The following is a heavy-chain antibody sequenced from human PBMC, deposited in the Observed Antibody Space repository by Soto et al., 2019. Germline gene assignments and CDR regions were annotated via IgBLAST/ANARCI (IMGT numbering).Heavy chain of an antibody. V-gene: IGHV4-59*08. D-gene: IGHD2-15*01. J-gene: IGHJ3*02. CDR2: VYYTGST. CDR1: GGSINSYY. CDR3: ARRHVVVVAATRGDAFDI. Sequence: QVQLQVSGPGLVKPSETLSLTCTVSGGSINSYYWSWIRQPPGEGLEWIGYVYYTGSTNYNPSLKSRVTISLDTSKNQFSLRLSSVTASDTAVYYCARRHVVVVAATRGDAFDIWGQGTVVTVSS.